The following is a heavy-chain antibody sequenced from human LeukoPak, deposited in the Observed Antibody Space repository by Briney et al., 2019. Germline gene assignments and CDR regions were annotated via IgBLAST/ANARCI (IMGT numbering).Heavy chain of an antibody. CDR1: GFTSSNYA. J-gene: IGHJ4*02. D-gene: IGHD2-2*02. CDR3: AIEKGSDPGPYNY. CDR2: ITGSGGGT. Sequence: GGSLRLSCAASGFTSSNYAMSWVRQAPGKGLEWVSTITGSGGGTYYADSVKGRFTISRDNSRNTLYLQMNSLRAEDTAVYYCAIEKGSDPGPYNYWGQGTLVTVSS. V-gene: IGHV3-23*01.